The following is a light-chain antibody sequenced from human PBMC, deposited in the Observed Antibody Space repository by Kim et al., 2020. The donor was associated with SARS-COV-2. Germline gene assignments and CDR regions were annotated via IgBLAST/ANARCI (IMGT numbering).Light chain of an antibody. V-gene: IGLV2-14*03. J-gene: IGLJ1*01. Sequence: GLSINISCSPTSGDLVNSNGLSWYQPHTSQAPPLIICDIRHRPSGVSARLAGAKSANIPSLTIAGLPSEDEADYYSCSTSNTLDCVFGSGTKVTVL. CDR3: CSTSNTLDCV. CDR2: DIR. CDR1: SGDLVNSNG.